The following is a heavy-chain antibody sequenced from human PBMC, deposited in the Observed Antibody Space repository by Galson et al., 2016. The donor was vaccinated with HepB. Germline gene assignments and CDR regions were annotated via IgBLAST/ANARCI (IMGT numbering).Heavy chain of an antibody. CDR1: GFTFSSYW. Sequence: SLRLSCAASGFTFSSYWMHWVRQAPGKGLVWVARINSDGSSTGYADSVKGRFTISRDNAKNSLYLQMDTPNNQFSLKLTSVTAADTAVYFCARDPLGNGLLRYYGMDVWGQGTTVIVSS. J-gene: IGHJ6*02. D-gene: IGHD2-21*02. V-gene: IGHV3-74*01. CDR2: INSDGSST. CDR3: VTAADTAVYFCARDPLGNGLLRYYGMDV.